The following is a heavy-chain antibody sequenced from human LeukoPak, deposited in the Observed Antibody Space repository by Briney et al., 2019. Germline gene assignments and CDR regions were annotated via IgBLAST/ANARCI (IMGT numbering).Heavy chain of an antibody. Sequence: KASETLSLTCTVSGGSISSYYWGWIRQPPGKGLEWIGSIYYSGSTYYNPSLKSRVTISVDTSKNQFSLKLSSVTAADTAVYYCARRYSVVYATFDYWGQGTLVTVSS. D-gene: IGHD2-8*02. V-gene: IGHV4-39*01. CDR3: ARRYSVVYATFDY. J-gene: IGHJ4*02. CDR2: IYYSGST. CDR1: GGSISSYY.